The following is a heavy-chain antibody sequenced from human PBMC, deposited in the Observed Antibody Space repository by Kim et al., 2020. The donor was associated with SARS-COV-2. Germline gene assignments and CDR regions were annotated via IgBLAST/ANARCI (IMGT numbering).Heavy chain of an antibody. CDR3: ATKRITMIVPSGDAFDI. V-gene: IGHV3-30*04. D-gene: IGHD3-22*01. Sequence: VRGRFTITRENSKNKLYLQMNSLRAEDTDVYYCATKRITMIVPSGDAFDIWGQGTMVTVSS. J-gene: IGHJ3*02.